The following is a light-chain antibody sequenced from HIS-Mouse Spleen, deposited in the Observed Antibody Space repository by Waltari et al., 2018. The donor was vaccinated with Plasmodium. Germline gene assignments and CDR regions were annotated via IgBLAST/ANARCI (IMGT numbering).Light chain of an antibody. Sequence: EIGMTQSPATLSVSPGERATLSCRVSQGVSSNLAWYQQKPGQAPRLLIYGASTRATGIPDRFSGSGSGTEFTLTISSLQSEDFAVYYCQQYNNWSCTFGHGTKVDIK. CDR1: QGVSSN. J-gene: IGKJ3*01. CDR3: QQYNNWSCT. V-gene: IGKV3-15*01. CDR2: GAS.